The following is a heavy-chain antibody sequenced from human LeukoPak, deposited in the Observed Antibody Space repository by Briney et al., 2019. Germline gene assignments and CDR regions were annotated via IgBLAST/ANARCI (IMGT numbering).Heavy chain of an antibody. Sequence: LSSGGPTIFYADSVKGRFTISRDNTKNSIFLDMTNLRAEDTAVYYCARDFDYGDYIDFWGQGTLVAVSS. J-gene: IGHJ4*02. CDR3: ARDFDYGDYIDF. CDR2: LSSGGPTI. V-gene: IGHV3-48*03. D-gene: IGHD4/OR15-4a*01.